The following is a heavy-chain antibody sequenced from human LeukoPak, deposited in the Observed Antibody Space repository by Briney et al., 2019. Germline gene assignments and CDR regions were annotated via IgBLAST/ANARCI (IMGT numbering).Heavy chain of an antibody. CDR1: GFSITSGYH. J-gene: IGHJ6*03. CDR2: TYYTGTT. D-gene: IGHD3-10*01. Sequence: SETLSLTCTASGFSITSGYHWGWIRQPPGRGLEWIGKTYYTGTTDYNSSLKTRVNISVDKSMNQFSLKLTSVTAADSAVYYCARVRWYYDASGSRQTYYYIDVWGKGTTVSVSS. CDR3: ARVRWYYDASGSRQTYYYIDV. V-gene: IGHV4-38-2*02.